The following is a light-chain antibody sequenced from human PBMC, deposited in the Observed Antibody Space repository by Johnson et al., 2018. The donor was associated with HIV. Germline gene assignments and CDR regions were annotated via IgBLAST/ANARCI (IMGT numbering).Light chain of an antibody. J-gene: IGLJ1*01. Sequence: QSVLTQPPSVSAAPGQKVTISCSGSSSNIGNNYVSWYQQLPGAAPKLLIFENYKRPSGIPDRFSGSRSGTSATLAIPGLQPGDEADYYCGAWDSRLSVCVFGPGTKVTVL. V-gene: IGLV1-51*02. CDR1: SSNIGNNY. CDR2: ENY. CDR3: GAWDSRLSVCV.